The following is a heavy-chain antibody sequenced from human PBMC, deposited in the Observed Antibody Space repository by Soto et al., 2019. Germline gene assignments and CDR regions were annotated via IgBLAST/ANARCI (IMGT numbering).Heavy chain of an antibody. CDR1: GGSISSYY. J-gene: IGHJ5*02. D-gene: IGHD3-10*01. V-gene: IGHV4-59*01. Sequence: SETLSLTCTVSGGSISSYYWSWIRQPPGKGLEWIGYIYYSGSTDYNPSLKSRVTISVDTSKNQFSLKLSSVTAADTAVYYCARELFGRSVWFDPWGQGTLVTVSS. CDR3: ARELFGRSVWFDP. CDR2: IYYSGST.